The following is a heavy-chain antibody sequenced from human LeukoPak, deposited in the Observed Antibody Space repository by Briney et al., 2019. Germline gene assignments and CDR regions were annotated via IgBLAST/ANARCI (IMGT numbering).Heavy chain of an antibody. CDR1: GYTFTGYY. D-gene: IGHD4-11*01. Sequence: ASVTVSCKASGYTFTGYYMHWVRQAPGQGLEWMGWINPNSGGTNYAQKFQGRVTMTRDTSISTAYMELSRLRSDDTAVYYCARDAPNDYSNTRDYYYYYMDVWGKGTTVTVSS. CDR2: INPNSGGT. J-gene: IGHJ6*03. CDR3: ARDAPNDYSNTRDYYYYYMDV. V-gene: IGHV1-2*02.